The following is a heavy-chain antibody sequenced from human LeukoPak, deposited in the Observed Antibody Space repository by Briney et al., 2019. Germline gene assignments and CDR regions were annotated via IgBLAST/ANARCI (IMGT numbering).Heavy chain of an antibody. V-gene: IGHV3-23*01. CDR1: GFTFSSYA. Sequence: GGSLRLSCAASGFTFSSYAMSWVRQAPGKGLEWVSAIGGSGGSTYYADSVKGRFTISRDNSKNTLYLQMNSLRAEDTAVYYCAKDLAYSSSWYSFDYWGQGTLVTVSS. J-gene: IGHJ4*02. CDR3: AKDLAYSSSWYSFDY. CDR2: IGGSGGST. D-gene: IGHD6-13*01.